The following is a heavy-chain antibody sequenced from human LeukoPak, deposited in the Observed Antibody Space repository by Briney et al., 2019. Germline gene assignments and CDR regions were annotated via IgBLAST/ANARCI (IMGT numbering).Heavy chain of an antibody. D-gene: IGHD1-26*01. CDR3: ARGEWELDL. CDR1: GYRFTAYW. V-gene: IGHV5-51*01. Sequence: GESLKISCKGSGYRFTAYWIGWVRQMPGKGLEWMGIIYPGDSDTRYSPSFQGQVTISVDKSTSTAYVQWSSLKASDTAMYYCARGEWELDLWGQGTRVTVSS. J-gene: IGHJ5*02. CDR2: IYPGDSDT.